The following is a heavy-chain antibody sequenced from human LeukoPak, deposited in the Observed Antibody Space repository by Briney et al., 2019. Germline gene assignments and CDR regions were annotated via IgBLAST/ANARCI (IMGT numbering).Heavy chain of an antibody. J-gene: IGHJ4*02. CDR2: INHSGST. CDR1: GGSFSGYY. CDR3: ARFAFYGGNS. V-gene: IGHV4-34*01. D-gene: IGHD4-23*01. Sequence: SETLSLTCAVYGGSFSGYYWSWIRQPPGKGLEWIGEINHSGSTNYNPSLKSRVTISVDTSKNQFSLQLNSVTPEDTAVYYCARFAFYGGNSWGQGTLVTVSS.